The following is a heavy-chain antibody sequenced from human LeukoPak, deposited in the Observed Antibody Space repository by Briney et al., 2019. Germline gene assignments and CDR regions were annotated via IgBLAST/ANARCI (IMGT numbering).Heavy chain of an antibody. V-gene: IGHV1-18*01. CDR3: ARVEGGYSSGWDFDN. D-gene: IGHD6-19*01. CDR1: GYTFTSYG. Sequence: ASVKDSFMASGYTFTSYGISWVRQAPGQGLEWMGWISAYNGNTNYAQKLQGRVTMTTDTSTSTAYMELRSLRSDDTAVYYCARVEGGYSSGWDFDNWGQGTLVTVSS. CDR2: ISAYNGNT. J-gene: IGHJ4*01.